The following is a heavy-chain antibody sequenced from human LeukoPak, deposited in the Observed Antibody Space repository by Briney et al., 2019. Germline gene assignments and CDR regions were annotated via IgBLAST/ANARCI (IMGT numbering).Heavy chain of an antibody. CDR1: EFTFSSYA. Sequence: GGSLRLSCAASEFTFSSYAMSWVRQAPGKGLGWVSAISASGGSTYYADSVKGRFTISRDNSMNTLYLQMNSLRAEDTAVYYCAKKVGKSSGYYYGYWGQGTLVTVSS. V-gene: IGHV3-23*01. CDR3: AKKVGKSSGYYYGY. J-gene: IGHJ4*02. CDR2: ISASGGST. D-gene: IGHD3-22*01.